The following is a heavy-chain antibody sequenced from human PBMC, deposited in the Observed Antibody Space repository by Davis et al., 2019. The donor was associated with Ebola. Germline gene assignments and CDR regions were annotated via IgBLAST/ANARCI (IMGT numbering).Heavy chain of an antibody. D-gene: IGHD6-13*01. J-gene: IGHJ6*02. CDR1: GYTFTSYY. CDR2: INPSGGST. CDR3: AGPQAARYGMDV. V-gene: IGHV1-46*01. Sequence: ASVKVSCKASGYTFTSYYMHWVRQAPGQGLEWMGIINPSGGSTSYAQKFQGRVTMTRDTSTSTVYMELSSLRSEDTAVYYCAGPQAARYGMDVWGQGTTVTVSS.